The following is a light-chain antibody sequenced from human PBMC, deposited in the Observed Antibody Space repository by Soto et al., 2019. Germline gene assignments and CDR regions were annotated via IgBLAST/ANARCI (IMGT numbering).Light chain of an antibody. CDR3: TSYTVSRTLYV. Sequence: SVLTQPASVSGSPGQSITISCTGTSSDVGDYNYVSWYQHHPGKAPKLMIYEVRNRPSGVSNRFSGSKSGNTASLTISGLQAEDEDDYYCTSYTVSRTLYVLGTGTKVXV. V-gene: IGLV2-14*01. CDR2: EVR. J-gene: IGLJ1*01. CDR1: SSDVGDYNY.